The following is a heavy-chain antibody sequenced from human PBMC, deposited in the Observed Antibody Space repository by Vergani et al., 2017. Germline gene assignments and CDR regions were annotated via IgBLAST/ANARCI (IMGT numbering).Heavy chain of an antibody. D-gene: IGHD3-22*01. CDR1: GGTFRSYA. J-gene: IGHJ4*02. Sequence: QVQLVQSGAEVKKPGSSVKVSCKASGGTFRSYAISWVRQAPGQGLEWMGGIIPIFGTANYAQKFQGRGTITADESTRTAYMELSSLRSEDTAVYYCARDWYDSSGYYLYFDYWGQGTLVTVSS. V-gene: IGHV1-69*01. CDR3: ARDWYDSSGYYLYFDY. CDR2: IIPIFGTA.